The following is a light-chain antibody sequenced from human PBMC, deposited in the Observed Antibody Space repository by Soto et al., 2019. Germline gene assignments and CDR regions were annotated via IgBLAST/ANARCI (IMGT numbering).Light chain of an antibody. CDR3: SSYTTTASLL. CDR2: DVS. Sequence: QSALTQPASVSGSPGQSITLSCIATSSDVGGYVSWYQQHPGKAPKLIIYDVSNRPSGVSDRFSGSKSGNTASLTISGLQADDEADYFCSSYTTTASLLFGGGTKLTVL. CDR1: SSDVGGY. J-gene: IGLJ2*01. V-gene: IGLV2-14*03.